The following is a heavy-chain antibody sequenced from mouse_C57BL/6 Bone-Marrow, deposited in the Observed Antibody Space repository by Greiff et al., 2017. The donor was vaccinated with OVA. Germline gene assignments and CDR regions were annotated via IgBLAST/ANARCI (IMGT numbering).Heavy chain of an antibody. CDR2: ISSGGSYT. Sequence: EVMLVESGGDLVKPGGSLKLSCAASGFTFSSYGMSWVRQTPDKRLEWVATISSGGSYTYYPDSVKGRFTLSRDNAKNTLYLQMSSLKSEDTAMYYCARQGVEGFAYWGQGTLVTVSA. V-gene: IGHV5-6*01. D-gene: IGHD1-1*02. CDR3: ARQGVEGFAY. CDR1: GFTFSSYG. J-gene: IGHJ3*01.